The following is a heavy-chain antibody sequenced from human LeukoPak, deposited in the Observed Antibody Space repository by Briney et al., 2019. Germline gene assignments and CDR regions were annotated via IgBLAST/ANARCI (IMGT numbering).Heavy chain of an antibody. J-gene: IGHJ4*02. V-gene: IGHV3-23*01. Sequence: GGSLRLSCAASGFTFSSYAMSWVRQAPGKGLEWVSAISGSGGSTYYADSVKGRFTISRDNAKNSLYLQMNSLRAEDTAVYYCARVLGYSSSWPFDYWGQGTLVTVSS. CDR2: ISGSGGST. CDR3: ARVLGYSSSWPFDY. CDR1: GFTFSSYA. D-gene: IGHD6-13*01.